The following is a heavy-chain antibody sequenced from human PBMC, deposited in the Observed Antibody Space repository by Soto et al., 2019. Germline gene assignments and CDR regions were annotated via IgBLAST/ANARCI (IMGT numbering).Heavy chain of an antibody. Sequence: EVQVVESGGGLVKPGGSLRLSCVFSGFTFSTYTMNWVRQAPGKGLEWVSSINGRSNYVYYADSVKGRFTISRDNAKNSLYLQMNRLRAEDTALYYCAREDGVVRSSSVFDHWGLGALVTVSS. V-gene: IGHV3-21*01. CDR3: AREDGVVRSSSVFDH. J-gene: IGHJ4*02. D-gene: IGHD4-17*01. CDR1: GFTFSTYT. CDR2: INGRSNYV.